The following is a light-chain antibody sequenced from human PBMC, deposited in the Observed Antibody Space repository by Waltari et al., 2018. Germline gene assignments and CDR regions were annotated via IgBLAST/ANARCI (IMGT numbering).Light chain of an antibody. CDR2: KVS. CDR3: MQGSLWPPT. V-gene: IGKV2-30*02. J-gene: IGKJ4*01. CDR1: QGLVHSDGNTY. Sequence: DVVLTQSPLSLPVTLGQPASISCRSSQGLVHSDGNTYLNWFHQRPGQSPRRLIYKVSRRDSGVPDTFSGSGSGTDFTLKISRVEAEDVGVYYCMQGSLWPPTFGAGTKVEIK.